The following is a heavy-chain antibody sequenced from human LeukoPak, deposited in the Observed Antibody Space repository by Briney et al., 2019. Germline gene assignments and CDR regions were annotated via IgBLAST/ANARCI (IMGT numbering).Heavy chain of an antibody. D-gene: IGHD1-1*01. V-gene: IGHV3-7*01. CDR3: VRNVWNFFDS. J-gene: IGHJ4*02. CDR1: GISFATYW. Sequence: PGGSLRLSCATSGISFATYWMSWVRQAPGKGLEWVADINPSGSTKIYVDSVKGRFTISRDNAKNSLYLQINSLRAEDTTVYYCVRNVWNFFDSWGQGTLVTVS. CDR2: INPSGSTK.